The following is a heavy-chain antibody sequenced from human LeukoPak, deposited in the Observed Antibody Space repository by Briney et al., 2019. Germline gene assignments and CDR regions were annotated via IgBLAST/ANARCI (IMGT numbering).Heavy chain of an antibody. CDR2: IIPIFGTA. Sequence: SVKVSCKASGGTFSSYAISWVRQAPGQGLEWMGGIIPIFGTANYAQKFQGRVTITADESTSTAYMELSSLRSEDTAVYYCARDTYAYYYDSSGYPGYYYGMDVWGQGTTVTVSS. D-gene: IGHD3-22*01. J-gene: IGHJ6*02. CDR1: GGTFSSYA. V-gene: IGHV1-69*13. CDR3: ARDTYAYYYDSSGYPGYYYGMDV.